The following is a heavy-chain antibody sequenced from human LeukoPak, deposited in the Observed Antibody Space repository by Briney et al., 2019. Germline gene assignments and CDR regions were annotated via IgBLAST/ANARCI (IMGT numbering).Heavy chain of an antibody. CDR3: ARDRFGIAARPFDY. V-gene: IGHV3-7*01. CDR2: IKQDGSEK. D-gene: IGHD6-6*01. J-gene: IGHJ4*02. Sequence: GGSLRLSCAASGFTFSSYWMSWVRQAPGKGLEWVANIKQDGSEKYYVDSVKGRSTISRDNAKNSLYLQMNSLRAEDTAVYYCARDRFGIAARPFDYWGQGTLVTVSS. CDR1: GFTFSSYW.